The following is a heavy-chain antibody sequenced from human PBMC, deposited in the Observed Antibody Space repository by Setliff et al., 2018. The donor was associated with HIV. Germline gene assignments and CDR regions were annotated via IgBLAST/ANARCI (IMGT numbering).Heavy chain of an antibody. CDR1: GGTFSSYT. CDR2: INPSGGST. D-gene: IGHD3-22*01. J-gene: IGHJ3*02. V-gene: IGHV1-46*01. CDR3: ARESPDSSGYYRAFDI. Sequence: ASVKVSCKASGGTFSSYTISWVRQAPGQGLEWMGIINPSGGSTSYAQKFQGRVTMTRDTSTSTVYMELSSLRSEDTAVYYCARESPDSSGYYRAFDIWGQGTMVTVSS.